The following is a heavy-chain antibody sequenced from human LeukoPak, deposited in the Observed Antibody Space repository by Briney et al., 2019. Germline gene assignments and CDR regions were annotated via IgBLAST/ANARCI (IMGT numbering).Heavy chain of an antibody. CDR2: ISGTGGST. CDR1: GFTLSSYA. V-gene: IGHV3-23*01. Sequence: GGSLRLSCAVSGFTLSSYALTWGRQAPGKGLEWVSGISGTGGSTYYADSVKGRFTISRDNSKNTLYLQMNSLRAEDTAVYYCAKAATFDPAAIGSRFDYWGQGTLVTASS. CDR3: AKAATFDPAAIGSRFDY. J-gene: IGHJ4*02. D-gene: IGHD2-2*02.